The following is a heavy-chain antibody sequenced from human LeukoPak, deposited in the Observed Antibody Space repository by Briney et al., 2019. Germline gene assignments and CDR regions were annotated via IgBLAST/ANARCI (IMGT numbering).Heavy chain of an antibody. D-gene: IGHD4-17*01. J-gene: IGHJ4*02. CDR1: GFTFGSYW. V-gene: IGHV3-7*02. CDR3: AITGGPTVTAFDL. Sequence: PGGSLRLSCAASGFTFGSYWMSWVRQAPGKGLEWVANINHDGGDKNYVDSVKGRFTISRDNAKSSLYLQMNSLRVEDTAVCYCAITGGPTVTAFDLWGQGILVTVSS. CDR2: INHDGGDK.